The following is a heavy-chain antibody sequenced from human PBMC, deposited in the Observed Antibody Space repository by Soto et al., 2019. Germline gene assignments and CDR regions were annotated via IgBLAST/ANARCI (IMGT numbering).Heavy chain of an antibody. CDR1: GYTFTGNY. CDR3: ARGYFSSIVCSHYLDS. Sequence: QVQLVQSGAEVKKPGASVKVSCKASGYTFTGNYMHWVRQAPGQALEWMALINPTSGGTNYAQKFKGRVTLTWDTYISTAYLELSRLRSDDMAIYYCARGYFSSIVCSHYLDSRGQGTLVTGSS. CDR2: INPTSGGT. J-gene: IGHJ4*02. D-gene: IGHD2-2*01. V-gene: IGHV1-2*02.